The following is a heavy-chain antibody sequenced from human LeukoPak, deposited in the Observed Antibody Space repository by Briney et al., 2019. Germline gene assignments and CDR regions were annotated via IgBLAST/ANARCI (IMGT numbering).Heavy chain of an antibody. Sequence: GGSLRLSCAASGVTFSSYAMHWVRQAPGKGLEWVAVISHDGSNKYYADSVKGRFTISRDNSKNTLYLQMNSLRAEDTAVYYCARDPSHYYDSSGYWFDPWGQGTLVTVSS. CDR3: ARDPSHYYDSSGYWFDP. J-gene: IGHJ5*02. V-gene: IGHV3-30-3*01. CDR1: GVTFSSYA. D-gene: IGHD3-22*01. CDR2: ISHDGSNK.